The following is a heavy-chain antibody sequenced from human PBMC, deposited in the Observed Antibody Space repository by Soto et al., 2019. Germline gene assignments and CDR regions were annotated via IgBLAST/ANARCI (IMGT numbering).Heavy chain of an antibody. V-gene: IGHV3-30-3*01. J-gene: IGHJ3*02. D-gene: IGHD1-26*01. CDR1: GFTFSAYT. CDR3: ARDRNSGGSDGFDI. CDR2: ISYDGNKE. Sequence: QVQLVESGGGVVQPGGSLRLSCAASGFTFSAYTMHWVRQPPGKGLEWVAVISYDGNKERYTDSVKGRFTVSRDNSKSTLYLQMNSLKSEDTAVYYCARDRNSGGSDGFDIWGQGTMVTVSS.